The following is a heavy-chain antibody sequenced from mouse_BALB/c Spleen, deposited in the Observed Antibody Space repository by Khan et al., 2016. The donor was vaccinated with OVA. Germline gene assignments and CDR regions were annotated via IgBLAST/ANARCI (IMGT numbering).Heavy chain of an antibody. CDR1: GYSFTSYY. CDR2: IDPFSGDT. D-gene: IGHD2-2*01. J-gene: IGHJ3*01. V-gene: IGHV1S135*01. CDR3: TRHGYVAWFTY. Sequence: EVELVESGPELMKPGASVKISCKASGYSFTSYYIHWVMESHGKSLEWIGYIDPFSGDTTYNQKFKGKATLTVDKSSSTAYILISNLTAEDYAVYDCTRHGYVAWFTYWGQGTLVTVSA.